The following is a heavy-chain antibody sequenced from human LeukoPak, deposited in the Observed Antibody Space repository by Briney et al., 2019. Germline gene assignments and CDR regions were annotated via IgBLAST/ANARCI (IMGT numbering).Heavy chain of an antibody. J-gene: IGHJ5*02. Sequence: ASVKVSCKASGYTFISYDINWVRQATGQGLEWMGWMNPNSGNTAYAQKFQGRVNMTRNTSIRTAYMELSSLRSEDTAVYYCARRGATSPPNIYCGGDCYTRNWFDPWGQGTQVTVSS. D-gene: IGHD2-21*01. V-gene: IGHV1-8*01. CDR3: ARRGATSPPNIYCGGDCYTRNWFDP. CDR1: GYTFISYD. CDR2: MNPNSGNT.